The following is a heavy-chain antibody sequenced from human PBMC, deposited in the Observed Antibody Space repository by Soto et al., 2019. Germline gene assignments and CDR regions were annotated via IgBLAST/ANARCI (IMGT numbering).Heavy chain of an antibody. CDR2: IYWDDDK. V-gene: IGHV2-5*02. Sequence: QITLKESGPTLVKPTQTLTLTCTFSGFSLSTSGVSVGWIRQPPGKALEWLALIYWDDDKRYRPSLKSRLTIXKXTXXNQVVLTMTNMDPVDTSTYYCAHRERDGYNDAFDIWGQGTMVTVSS. CDR3: AHRERDGYNDAFDI. CDR1: GFSLSTSGVS. J-gene: IGHJ3*02. D-gene: IGHD5-12*01.